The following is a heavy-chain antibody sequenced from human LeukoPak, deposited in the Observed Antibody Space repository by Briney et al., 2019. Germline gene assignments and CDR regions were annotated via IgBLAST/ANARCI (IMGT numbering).Heavy chain of an antibody. Sequence: SETLSLTCTVSGGSISTFSWSWVRQFPGKGLEWIGSIYIKSTNYNPSLKSRVAISVDTSKNQFSLRLDSVTTADTAVYYCARDTTVASGMQYWGQGTLVTVSS. CDR3: ARDTTVASGMQY. V-gene: IGHV4-59*01. J-gene: IGHJ4*02. D-gene: IGHD1-14*01. CDR2: IYIKST. CDR1: GGSISTFS.